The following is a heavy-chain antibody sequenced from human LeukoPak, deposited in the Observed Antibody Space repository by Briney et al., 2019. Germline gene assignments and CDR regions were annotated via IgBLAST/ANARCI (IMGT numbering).Heavy chain of an antibody. CDR1: GFTFSNAW. CDR2: IKSKTDGGTT. V-gene: IGHV3-15*01. Sequence: GGSLRLSCAASGFTFSNAWMSWVRQAPGKGLEWVGRIKSKTDGGTTDYAAPVKGRFTISRDDSKNTLYLQMNSLKTEDTAVYYCTTDRTIFGVVGTGGIDVWGQGTTVTVSS. D-gene: IGHD3-3*01. J-gene: IGHJ6*02. CDR3: TTDRTIFGVVGTGGIDV.